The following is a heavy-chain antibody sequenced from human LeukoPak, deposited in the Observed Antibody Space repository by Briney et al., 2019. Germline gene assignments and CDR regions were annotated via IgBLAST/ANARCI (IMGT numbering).Heavy chain of an antibody. CDR3: ARYRGSYQHFDY. CDR1: GGSFSGYY. J-gene: IGHJ4*02. Sequence: SETLSLTCAVYGGSFSGYYWSWIRQPPGKGLEWIGEINHSGSTNYNPSLKSRVTISVDTSKNQFSLKLSSVTAADTAVYYCARYRGSYQHFDYWGQGTLVTVSS. V-gene: IGHV4-34*01. CDR2: INHSGST. D-gene: IGHD1-26*01.